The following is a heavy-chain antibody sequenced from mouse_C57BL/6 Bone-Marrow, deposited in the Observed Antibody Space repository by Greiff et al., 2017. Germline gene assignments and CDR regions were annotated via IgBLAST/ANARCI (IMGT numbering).Heavy chain of an antibody. Sequence: QVQLQQSGAELVKPGASVQISCKASGYTFTDYYINWVKQRPGQGLEWIGKIGPGSGSTYYNEKFKGKATLTADKSSSTAYMQLSCLTSAGSAVYFCASQRAWCAYWGQGTLVTVSA. CDR3: ASQRAWCAY. J-gene: IGHJ3*01. CDR2: IGPGSGST. V-gene: IGHV1-77*01. CDR1: GYTFTDYY.